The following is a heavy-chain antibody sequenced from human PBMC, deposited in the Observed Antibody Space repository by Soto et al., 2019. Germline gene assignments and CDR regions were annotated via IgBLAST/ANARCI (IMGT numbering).Heavy chain of an antibody. Sequence: QVQMVESGGGLVKPGGPLRLSCAASGFIFSHYYMGWIRQAPGKGLEWVSYINPTSGHINYADSVKGRCTISRDNARNSVYLQMNTRTADDTDMYYCARLPYSAYNRHFDYWGQGTLVTVSS. D-gene: IGHD4-4*01. CDR1: GFIFSHYY. CDR3: ARLPYSAYNRHFDY. V-gene: IGHV3-11*06. CDR2: INPTSGHI. J-gene: IGHJ4*02.